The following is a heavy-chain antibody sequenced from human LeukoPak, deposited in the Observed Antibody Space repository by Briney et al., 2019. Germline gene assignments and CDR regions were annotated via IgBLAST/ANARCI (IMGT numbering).Heavy chain of an antibody. CDR2: ISAYNGNT. V-gene: IGHV1-18*01. CDR1: GYTFTSYG. CDR3: ARDRRSSSWYAGPDFDY. Sequence: ASVKVSCKASGYTFTSYGISWVRQAPGQGLEWMGWISAYNGNTNYAQKLQGRVTMTTDTSTSTAYMELRSLRSDDTAVYYCARDRRSSSWYAGPDFDYWGQGTLVTVSS. J-gene: IGHJ4*02. D-gene: IGHD6-13*01.